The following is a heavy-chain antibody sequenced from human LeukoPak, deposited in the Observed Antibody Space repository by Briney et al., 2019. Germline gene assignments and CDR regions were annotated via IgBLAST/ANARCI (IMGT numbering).Heavy chain of an antibody. CDR3: ARHYCDTSGYEY. Sequence: RGESLKISCKGSGYWIAWVRQMPGKGLEWMGIIYPGDSDTRYSPSFQGQVTISADKSISTAYLQWSSLKASDTAMYYCARHYCDTSGYEYWSQGTLVTVSS. D-gene: IGHD3-22*01. CDR1: GYW. J-gene: IGHJ4*02. V-gene: IGHV5-51*01. CDR2: IYPGDSDT.